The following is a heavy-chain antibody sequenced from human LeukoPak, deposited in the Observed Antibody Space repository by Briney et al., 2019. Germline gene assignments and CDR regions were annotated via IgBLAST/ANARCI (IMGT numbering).Heavy chain of an antibody. CDR2: IYHSGTT. CDR1: GGSISSSSYY. V-gene: IGHV4-39*07. CDR3: ARRNPQARGYSGYEHDY. Sequence: SETLSLTCTVSGGSISSSSYYWGWIRQPPGKGLEWIGSIYHSGTTYYNPSLKSRVTISVDTSKNQFSLKLTSVTAADTAVYYCARRNPQARGYSGYEHDYWGQGTLVTVSS. D-gene: IGHD5-12*01. J-gene: IGHJ4*02.